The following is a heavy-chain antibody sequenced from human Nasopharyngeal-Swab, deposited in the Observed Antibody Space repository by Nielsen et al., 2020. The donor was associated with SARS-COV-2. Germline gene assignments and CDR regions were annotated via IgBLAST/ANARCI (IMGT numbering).Heavy chain of an antibody. Sequence: GESLKISCAASGFTFSKFYMSWVRQAAGKGLEWVASIKQDGSGSYYVDSVKGRFTISRDNAKNSLYLQMNSLRAEDTAVYYCAKDFVGQMDVWGQGTTVTVSS. V-gene: IGHV3-7*03. D-gene: IGHD3-10*01. CDR1: GFTFSKFY. J-gene: IGHJ6*02. CDR3: AKDFVGQMDV. CDR2: IKQDGSGS.